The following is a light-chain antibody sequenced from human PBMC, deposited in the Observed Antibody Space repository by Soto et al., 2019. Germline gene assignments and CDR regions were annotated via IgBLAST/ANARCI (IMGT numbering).Light chain of an antibody. CDR2: GND. Sequence: QSVLTQPPSVSGAPGQGVTISCTGSSSNIGAGYDVHWYQQLPGAAPKLLIFGNDNRPSGVPDRFSGSRSGTSASLAITGLRSDDEADYFCATWDDSLNGFYVFGTGTKLTVL. CDR1: SSNIGAGYD. V-gene: IGLV1-40*01. CDR3: ATWDDSLNGFYV. J-gene: IGLJ1*01.